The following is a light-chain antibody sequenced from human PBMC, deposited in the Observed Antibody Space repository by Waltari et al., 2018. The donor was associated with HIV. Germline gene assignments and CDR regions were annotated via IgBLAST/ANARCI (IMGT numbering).Light chain of an antibody. CDR3: QPRSNWPPGLT. V-gene: IGKV3-11*01. Sequence: EIVLTQSPATLSLSPGERATLSCRASQSVSSYLAWYQQKPGQAPRLLIYDASNRATGIPDRVRGSGSGTYFTLNIRRLEAEDCAVYYCQPRSNWPPGLTFGGGTKVEIK. J-gene: IGKJ4*01. CDR2: DAS. CDR1: QSVSSY.